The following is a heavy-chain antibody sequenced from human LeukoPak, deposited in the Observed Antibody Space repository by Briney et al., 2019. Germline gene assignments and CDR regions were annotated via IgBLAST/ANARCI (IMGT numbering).Heavy chain of an antibody. Sequence: PGGSLRLSCAASGFTFSSYSMNWVRQAPGKGLEWVSSISSSSSYIYYADSVKGRFTISRDNAKNSLYLQMNSLRAEDTAVYYCARAKGGELPTPYDAFDIWGQGTMVTVSS. CDR2: ISSSSSYI. CDR1: GFTFSSYS. J-gene: IGHJ3*02. V-gene: IGHV3-21*01. CDR3: ARAKGGELPTPYDAFDI. D-gene: IGHD3-10*01.